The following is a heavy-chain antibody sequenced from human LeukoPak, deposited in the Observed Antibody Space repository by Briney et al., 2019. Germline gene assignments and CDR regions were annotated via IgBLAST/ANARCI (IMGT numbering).Heavy chain of an antibody. CDR1: GFTFSSYA. Sequence: AGGSLRLSCAASGFTFSSYAMSWVRQAPGKGLEWVSAISGSGGSTYYADSVKGRFTISRDNSKNTLYLQMNSLRAEDTAVYYCAKHPPQNLGYGSGSYIDIWGQGTMVTVSS. CDR3: AKHPPQNLGYGSGSYIDI. D-gene: IGHD3-10*01. CDR2: ISGSGGST. V-gene: IGHV3-23*01. J-gene: IGHJ3*02.